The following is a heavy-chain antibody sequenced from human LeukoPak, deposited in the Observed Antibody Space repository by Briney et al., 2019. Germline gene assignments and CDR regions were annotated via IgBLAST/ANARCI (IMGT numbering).Heavy chain of an antibody. J-gene: IGHJ6*02. Sequence: SETLSLTCTVSGGSISSYYWSWIRQHPGKGLEYIGYIYYTGTTYNNPSLKSRVTISIDTSKNQFSLKLTSVTAADTAVYYCARNRDVHNGMDVWGQGITVIVSS. CDR3: ARNRDVHNGMDV. CDR2: IYYTGTT. CDR1: GGSISSYY. D-gene: IGHD1-14*01. V-gene: IGHV4-59*06.